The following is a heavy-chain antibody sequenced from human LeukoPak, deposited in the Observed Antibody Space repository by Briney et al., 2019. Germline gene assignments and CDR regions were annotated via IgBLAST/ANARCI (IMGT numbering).Heavy chain of an antibody. CDR1: GFTFSSYA. D-gene: IGHD6-13*01. Sequence: GGSLRLSCAASGFTFSSYAMSWVRQAPGKGLEWVSAISGSGGSTYYADSVKGRFTISRDNAKNSLYLQMNSLRAEDTAVYYCARDRLAAARYRFDYWGQGTLVTVSS. J-gene: IGHJ4*02. CDR2: ISGSGGST. V-gene: IGHV3-23*01. CDR3: ARDRLAAARYRFDY.